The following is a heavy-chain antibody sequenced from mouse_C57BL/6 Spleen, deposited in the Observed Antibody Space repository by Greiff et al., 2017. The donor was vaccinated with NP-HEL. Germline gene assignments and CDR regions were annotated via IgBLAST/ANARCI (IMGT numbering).Heavy chain of an antibody. CDR3: ARRDYGNYVFAY. V-gene: IGHV1-81*01. D-gene: IGHD2-1*01. CDR2: IYPRSGNT. J-gene: IGHJ3*01. CDR1: GYTFTSYG. Sequence: QVQLQQSGAELARPGASVKLSCKASGYTFTSYGISWVKQRTGQGLEWIGEIYPRSGNTYYNEKFKGKATLTADKSSSTAYMELRSLTSEDSAVYFCARRDYGNYVFAYWGQGTLVTVSA.